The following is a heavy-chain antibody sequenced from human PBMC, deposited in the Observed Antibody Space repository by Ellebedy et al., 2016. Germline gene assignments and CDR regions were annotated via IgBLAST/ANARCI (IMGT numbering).Heavy chain of an antibody. CDR1: GGSISSGSYY. CDR2: IYTSGST. D-gene: IGHD3-3*01. Sequence: LRLSXTVSGGSISSGSYYWSWIRQPAGKGLEWIGRIYTSGSTNYNPSLKSRVTMSVDTSKNQFSLKLSSVTAADTAVYYCARSHRGITIFGVVIDFDYWGQGTLVTVSS. CDR3: ARSHRGITIFGVVIDFDY. J-gene: IGHJ4*02. V-gene: IGHV4-61*02.